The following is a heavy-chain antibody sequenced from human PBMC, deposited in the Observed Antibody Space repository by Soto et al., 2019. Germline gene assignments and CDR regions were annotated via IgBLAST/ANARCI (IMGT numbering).Heavy chain of an antibody. CDR1: GFTFSSYA. CDR2: ISGSGGNT. D-gene: IGHD4-17*01. J-gene: IGHJ6*02. Sequence: PGGSLRLSCAASGFTFSSYAMSWVRQAPGKGLEWVSAISGSGGNTHYADSVKGRFTISRDNSKNTLYLQMNSLRAEDTAVYYCAKRDGDTVSFDYYYGMDVWGQGTTVTVSS. V-gene: IGHV3-23*01. CDR3: AKRDGDTVSFDYYYGMDV.